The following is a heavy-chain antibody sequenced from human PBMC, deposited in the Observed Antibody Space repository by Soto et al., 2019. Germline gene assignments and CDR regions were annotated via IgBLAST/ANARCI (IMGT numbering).Heavy chain of an antibody. CDR2: ISGSGGST. V-gene: IGHV3-23*01. D-gene: IGHD2-15*01. Sequence: EVQLLESGGGLVQPGGSLRLSCAASGFTFSSYAMSWVRQAPGKGLEWVSAISGSGGSTYYADSVKGRFTISRDNSKNTLYLQTNSLRAEDTAVYYCAKDGGGCSGGSCYSGISAFDIWGQGTMVTVSS. J-gene: IGHJ3*02. CDR3: AKDGGGCSGGSCYSGISAFDI. CDR1: GFTFSSYA.